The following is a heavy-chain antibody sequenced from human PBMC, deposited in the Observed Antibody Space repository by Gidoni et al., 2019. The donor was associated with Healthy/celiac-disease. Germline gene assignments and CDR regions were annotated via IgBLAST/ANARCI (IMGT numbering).Heavy chain of an antibody. V-gene: IGHV1-2*02. D-gene: IGHD1-26*01. CDR1: GYTFTGYY. CDR2: INPNSGGK. J-gene: IGHJ4*02. Sequence: QVQLVQSGAEVKKPGASVKVSCTPSGYTFTGYYMHWVRQAPGKGLEWMGWINPNSGGKNYAQKFQGRVTMTRDTSISTAYMELSRLRSDDTAVYYCARMFVGATRRRDYWGQGTLVTVSS. CDR3: ARMFVGATRRRDY.